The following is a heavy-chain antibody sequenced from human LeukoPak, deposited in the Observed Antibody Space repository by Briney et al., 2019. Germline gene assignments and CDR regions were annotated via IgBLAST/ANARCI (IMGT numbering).Heavy chain of an antibody. V-gene: IGHV1-18*04. Sequence: ASVKVSCKASGYTFTSYGISWVRQAPGQGLEWMGWISAYNGNTNYAQKLQGRVTMTTDISTSTAYMELRSLRSDDTAVYYCARGGAYYDILTGYFDYWGQGTLVTVSS. CDR3: ARGGAYYDILTGYFDY. CDR2: ISAYNGNT. CDR1: GYTFTSYG. J-gene: IGHJ4*02. D-gene: IGHD3-9*01.